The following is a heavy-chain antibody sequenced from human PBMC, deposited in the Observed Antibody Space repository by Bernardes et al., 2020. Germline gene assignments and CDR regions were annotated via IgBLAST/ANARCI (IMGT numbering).Heavy chain of an antibody. J-gene: IGHJ5*02. CDR2: VDPTDSYT. Sequence: GESLKISCKGSGYNFTTYWINWVRQMPGKGLEWMGRVDPTDSYTDDSPSVRGHVSISVDKSINTAYLQWGSLKASDTAMYYCTRSAGQCTRTSCFNWFDPWGQGTLVTVSS. D-gene: IGHD2-2*01. CDR3: TRSAGQCTRTSCFNWFDP. CDR1: GYNFTTYW. V-gene: IGHV5-10-1*01.